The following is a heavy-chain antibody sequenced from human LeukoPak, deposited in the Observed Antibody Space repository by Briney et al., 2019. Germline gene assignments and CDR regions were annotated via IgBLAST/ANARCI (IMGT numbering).Heavy chain of an antibody. Sequence: GGSLRLSCAASGFSVRDFWMAWVRQAPGKGLEWVAHIKEDRTADYYVDSVKGRFSISKDDGKNSLQLQMNSLRVEDTAVYYCVRGGWELDYWGQGTLVTVSP. CDR2: IKEDRTAD. CDR1: GFSVRDFW. D-gene: IGHD1-1*01. CDR3: VRGGWELDY. V-gene: IGHV3-7*01. J-gene: IGHJ4*02.